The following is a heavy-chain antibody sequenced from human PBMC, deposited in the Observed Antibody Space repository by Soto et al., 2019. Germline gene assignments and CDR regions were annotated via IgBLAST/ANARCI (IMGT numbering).Heavy chain of an antibody. J-gene: IGHJ4*02. Sequence: ASVKVSCKASGGTFSSYAISWVRQAPGQGLEWMGGIIPIFGTANYAQKFQGRVTITADESTSTAYMELSSLRSEDTAVYYCAKLNGYYDSSGPYFDYWGQGTLVTVSS. V-gene: IGHV1-69*13. CDR3: AKLNGYYDSSGPYFDY. CDR2: IIPIFGTA. D-gene: IGHD3-22*01. CDR1: GGTFSSYA.